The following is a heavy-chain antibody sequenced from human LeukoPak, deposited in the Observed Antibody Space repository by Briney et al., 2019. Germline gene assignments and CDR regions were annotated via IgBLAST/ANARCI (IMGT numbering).Heavy chain of an antibody. CDR3: AKDHDRQQRITIFGVVIIPDY. D-gene: IGHD3-3*01. V-gene: IGHV3-11*01. J-gene: IGHJ4*02. CDR2: ISSSGSTI. CDR1: GFTFSDYY. Sequence: NPGGSLRLSCAASGFTFSDYYMSWIRQAPGKGLEWVSYISSSGSTIYYADSVKGRFTISRDNSKNTLYLQMNSLRAEDTAVYYCAKDHDRQQRITIFGVVIIPDYWGQGTLVTVSS.